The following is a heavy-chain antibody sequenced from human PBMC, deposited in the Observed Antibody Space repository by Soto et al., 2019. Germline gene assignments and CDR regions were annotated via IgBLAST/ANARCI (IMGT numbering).Heavy chain of an antibody. V-gene: IGHV1-69*02. CDR3: ARLSGLFDY. CDR2: IIPILGIA. Sequence: ASVKVSCKAPGGTFTSSTIRWVRQAPGQGLEWMGRIIPILGIANYAQKFQGRVTITADKSTSTAYMELSSLRSEDTAVYYCARLSGLFDYWGQGTLVTVSS. CDR1: GGTFTSST. D-gene: IGHD3-10*01. J-gene: IGHJ4*02.